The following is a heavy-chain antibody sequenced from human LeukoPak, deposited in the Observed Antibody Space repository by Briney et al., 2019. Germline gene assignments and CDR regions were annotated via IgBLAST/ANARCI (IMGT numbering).Heavy chain of an antibody. CDR2: ISGSGDST. D-gene: IGHD4-11*01. CDR1: GFTFSSYA. Sequence: GGSLRLSCAASGFTFSSYAMSWVRQAPGKGLEWVSLISGSGDSTYYADSARGRFAISRDNSKNILSLQMNSLRAEDTAVYYCAREMTTPDDAFDIWGQGTMVTVSS. V-gene: IGHV3-23*01. CDR3: AREMTTPDDAFDI. J-gene: IGHJ3*02.